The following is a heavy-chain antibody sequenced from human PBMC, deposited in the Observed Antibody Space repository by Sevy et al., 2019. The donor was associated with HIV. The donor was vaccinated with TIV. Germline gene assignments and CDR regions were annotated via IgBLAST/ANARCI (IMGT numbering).Heavy chain of an antibody. V-gene: IGHV4-59*01. CDR3: ARLITIFGVAEDNWFDP. J-gene: IGHJ5*02. Sequence: SETLSLTCTVSGGSISSYYWSRIRQPPRKGLEWIGYIYYSRSTNYNPSLKSRVTISVDTSKNQFSLKLSSVTAADTAVYYCARLITIFGVAEDNWFDPWGQGTLVTVSS. CDR1: GGSISSYY. CDR2: IYYSRST. D-gene: IGHD3-3*01.